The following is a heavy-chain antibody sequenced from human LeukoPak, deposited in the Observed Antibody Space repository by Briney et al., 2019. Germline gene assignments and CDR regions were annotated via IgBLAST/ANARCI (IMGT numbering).Heavy chain of an antibody. J-gene: IGHJ4*02. V-gene: IGHV1-18*01. CDR3: ARERDYYDSSGYYDY. CDR1: GYTFTSYA. CDR2: ISVYSGNT. Sequence: ASVKVSCKASGYTFTSYAITWVRQAPGQGLEWMGWISVYSGNTNYAQKFQGRVTMTTDTSTNTAYMELRSLRSDDTAIYYCARERDYYDSSGYYDYWGQGTLVTVSS. D-gene: IGHD3-22*01.